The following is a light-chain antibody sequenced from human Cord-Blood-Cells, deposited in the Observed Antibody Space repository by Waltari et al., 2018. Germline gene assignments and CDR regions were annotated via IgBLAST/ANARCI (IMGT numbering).Light chain of an antibody. J-gene: IGLJ3*02. Sequence: QSALTQPPSASGSPGQSVTISCTATSSDVGGYNYVSCYQQHPGKAPKLMIYEVSKRPSGVPDRFSGSKSGNTASLTVSGLQAEDEADYYCSSYAGSNNSVFGGGTKLTVL. V-gene: IGLV2-8*01. CDR1: SSDVGGYNY. CDR2: EVS. CDR3: SSYAGSNNSV.